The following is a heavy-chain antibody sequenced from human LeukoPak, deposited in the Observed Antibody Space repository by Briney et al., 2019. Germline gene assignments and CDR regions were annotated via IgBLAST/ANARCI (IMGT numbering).Heavy chain of an antibody. V-gene: IGHV3-48*01. J-gene: IGHJ4*02. D-gene: IGHD6-6*01. CDR1: GFTFSSYS. CDR3: ASSLNKKYSSSSGMFDY. Sequence: GGSLRLSCAASGFTFSSYSMNWVRQAPGKGLEWVSYISSSSSTIYYADSVKGRFTISRDNAKNSLYLQMNSLRAEDTAVYYCASSLNKKYSSSSGMFDYWGQGTLVTVSS. CDR2: ISSSSSTI.